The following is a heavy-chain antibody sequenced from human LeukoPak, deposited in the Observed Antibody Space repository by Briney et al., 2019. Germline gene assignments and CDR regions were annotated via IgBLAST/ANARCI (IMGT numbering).Heavy chain of an antibody. V-gene: IGHV3-21*01. CDR1: GFTFSSYS. CDR3: ARRITPPRPGAYGMDV. CDR2: ISSSSSYI. J-gene: IGHJ6*02. Sequence: GGSLRLSCAASGFTFSSYSMNWVRQAPGKGLEWVSSISSSSSYIYYADSVKGRFTISRDNAKNSLYLQMNSLRAEDTAVYYCARRITPPRPGAYGMDVWGQGTTVTVSS.